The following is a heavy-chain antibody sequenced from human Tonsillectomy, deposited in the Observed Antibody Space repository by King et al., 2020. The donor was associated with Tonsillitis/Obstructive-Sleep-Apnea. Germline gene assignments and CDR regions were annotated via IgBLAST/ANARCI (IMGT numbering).Heavy chain of an antibody. CDR1: GGSISSYY. D-gene: IGHD2-15*01. V-gene: IGHV4-59*01. CDR2: IYYSGST. Sequence: VQLQESGPGLVKPSETLSLTCTVSGGSISSYYWSWIRQPPGKGLEGIGYIYYSGSTNHNPSLKSRVTITVDTSKNQFFLQLSPVTAADTAVYYCARAGIVGLYYMDVWGKGTTVTVSS. J-gene: IGHJ6*03. CDR3: ARAGIVGLYYMDV.